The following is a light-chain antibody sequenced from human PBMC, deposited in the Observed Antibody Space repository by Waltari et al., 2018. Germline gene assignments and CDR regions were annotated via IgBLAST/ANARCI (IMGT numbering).Light chain of an antibody. V-gene: IGKV3-15*01. Sequence: EVVMTQSPVTLSVSPGEGATLSCRASQSVSNNLAWYQHKPGQAPRLVMDDASTRASGLPARFSGTGSGREFTLTINSLQSEDVAIYYCQQYSNWPPWTFGQGTTVEIK. J-gene: IGKJ1*01. CDR1: QSVSNN. CDR3: QQYSNWPPWT. CDR2: DAS.